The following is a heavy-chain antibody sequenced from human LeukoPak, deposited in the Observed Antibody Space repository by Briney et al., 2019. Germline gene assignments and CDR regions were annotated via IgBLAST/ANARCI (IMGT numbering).Heavy chain of an antibody. CDR1: GFTFSSYS. CDR2: ISHGSSRI. D-gene: IGHD5-18*01. Sequence: GGSLRLSCAASGFTFSSYSMNWVRQAPGKGLEWISYISHGSSRIFYADFVEGRFTVSRDDAKNALYLQMNSLRVEDTAVYYCARGPGYSYAMDSWGQGTLVIVSS. CDR3: ARGPGYSYAMDS. V-gene: IGHV3-48*01. J-gene: IGHJ4*02.